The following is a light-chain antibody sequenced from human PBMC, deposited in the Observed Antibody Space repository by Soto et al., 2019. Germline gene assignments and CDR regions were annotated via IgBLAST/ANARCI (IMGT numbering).Light chain of an antibody. CDR2: DIN. V-gene: IGLV7-46*01. CDR1: TGSVTSGHY. Sequence: QAVVTQEPSLFLSPGGTVTLIFVAGTGSVTSGHYPFWFQQKPGQAPRTLIYDINNKHSWTPARFSGSLLGGKAALTLSGAQPEDEADYYCLLSYRGARVFGGGNKLTVL. J-gene: IGLJ2*01. CDR3: LLSYRGARV.